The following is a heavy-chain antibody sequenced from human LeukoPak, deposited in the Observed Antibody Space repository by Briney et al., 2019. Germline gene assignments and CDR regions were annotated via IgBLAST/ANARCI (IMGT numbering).Heavy chain of an antibody. V-gene: IGHV3-7*04. CDR1: GFTSSSYW. CDR3: ARDAVYYGSGSYYYRPYYYGMDV. Sequence: GGSLRLSCAASGFTSSSYWMSWLRQAPGKVLEWVANIKQDGSEKYYVDSVKGRFTISRDNAKNSLYLQMNSLRAEDTAVYYCARDAVYYGSGSYYYRPYYYGMDVWGQGTTVTVSS. CDR2: IKQDGSEK. J-gene: IGHJ6*02. D-gene: IGHD3-10*01.